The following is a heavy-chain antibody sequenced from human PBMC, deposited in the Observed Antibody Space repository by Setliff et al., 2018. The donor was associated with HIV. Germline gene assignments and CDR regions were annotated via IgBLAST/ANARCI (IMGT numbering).Heavy chain of an antibody. D-gene: IGHD3-22*01. V-gene: IGHV3-7*05. J-gene: IGHJ4*02. Sequence: GGSLRLSCASSGFTFSRYGMHWVRQAPGKGLEWVANIKQDGSEKYYVDSVKGRFTISRDNAKNSIYLQMNSLRVEDTAVYYCARHSRGYFRWGQGTLVTVSS. CDR3: ARHSRGYFR. CDR1: GFTFSRYG. CDR2: IKQDGSEK.